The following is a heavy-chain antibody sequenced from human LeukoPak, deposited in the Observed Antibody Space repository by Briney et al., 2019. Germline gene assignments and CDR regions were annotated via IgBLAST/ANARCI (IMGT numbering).Heavy chain of an antibody. V-gene: IGHV3-7*03. CDR3: ARDGTYYDFWSGYPHYYGMDV. D-gene: IGHD3-3*01. Sequence: GGSLRLSCAASGFTFSSYWMSWVRQAPGKGLEGVANIKQDGSEKYYVDSVKGRFTISRDNAKNSLYLQMNSLRAEDTDVYYCARDGTYYDFWSGYPHYYGMDVWGQGTTVTVSS. J-gene: IGHJ6*02. CDR1: GFTFSSYW. CDR2: IKQDGSEK.